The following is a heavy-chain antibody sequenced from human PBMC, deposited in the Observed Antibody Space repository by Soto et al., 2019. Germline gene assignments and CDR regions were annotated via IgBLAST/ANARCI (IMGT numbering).Heavy chain of an antibody. D-gene: IGHD6-13*01. J-gene: IGHJ4*02. CDR1: GFTFSSYV. Sequence: GGSLRLSCAASGFTFSSYVMHGVRQAPGKGLEWVSYISSRTNTIYYADSVQGRFTISRDDAKNSLYLQMDSLRAEDTAVYYCARDRRIAAAADFYFDSWGQGTLVTVSS. V-gene: IGHV3-48*01. CDR2: ISSRTNTI. CDR3: ARDRRIAAAADFYFDS.